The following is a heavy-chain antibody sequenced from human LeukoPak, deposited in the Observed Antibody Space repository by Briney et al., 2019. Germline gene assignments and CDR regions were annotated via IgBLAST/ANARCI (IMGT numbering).Heavy chain of an antibody. J-gene: IGHJ5*02. CDR3: ARHLHLPHFDP. Sequence: KSSETLSLTCTVSGGSISSYYWSWIRQPPGKGLEWIGYIYYSGSTNYNPSLKSRVTISIDTSKNQFSLKLSSVTAADTAVYYCARHLHLPHFDPWGQGTLVTVSS. V-gene: IGHV4-59*08. CDR1: GGSISSYY. CDR2: IYYSGST.